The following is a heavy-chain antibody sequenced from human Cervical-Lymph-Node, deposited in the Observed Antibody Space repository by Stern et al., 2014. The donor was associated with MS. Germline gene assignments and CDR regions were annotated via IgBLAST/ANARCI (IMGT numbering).Heavy chain of an antibody. CDR3: ARDRSSGWYYAFDI. V-gene: IGHV3-7*01. Sequence: VQLVQSGGGLVQPGGSLRLSCAASGFTFSSYWMSWVRQAPGKGLEWVANMKQDGSEKYYVDSVKGRFTISRANTKNSLYLQMNSLRAEDTAVYYCARDRSSGWYYAFDIWGQGTMVTVSS. J-gene: IGHJ3*02. CDR2: MKQDGSEK. D-gene: IGHD6-19*01. CDR1: GFTFSSYW.